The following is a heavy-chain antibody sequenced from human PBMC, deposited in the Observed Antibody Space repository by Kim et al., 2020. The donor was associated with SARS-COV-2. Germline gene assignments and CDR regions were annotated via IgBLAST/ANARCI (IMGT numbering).Heavy chain of an antibody. J-gene: IGHJ4*02. CDR3: AILEQQLEEVGLDY. D-gene: IGHD6-13*01. V-gene: IGHV1-2*02. CDR2: INPNSGGT. Sequence: ASVKVSCKASGYTFTGYYMHWVRQAPGQGLEWMGWINPNSGGTNYAQQFQGRVTMTRDTSISTAYMELSRLRSDDTAVYYCAILEQQLEEVGLDYWGQGTLVTVSS. CDR1: GYTFTGYY.